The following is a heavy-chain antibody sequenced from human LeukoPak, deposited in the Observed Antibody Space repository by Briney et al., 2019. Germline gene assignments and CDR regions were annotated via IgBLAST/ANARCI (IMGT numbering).Heavy chain of an antibody. Sequence: GGSLRLSCAASGFTFSSYWMSWVRQAPGKGLEWVANIKQDGSEKYYVDSVKGRFTISRDNSKNTLYLQMNSLRAEDTAVYYCAKAGYYYDSSGYYWGQGTLVTVSS. J-gene: IGHJ4*02. V-gene: IGHV3-7*03. CDR2: IKQDGSEK. CDR3: AKAGYYYDSSGYY. D-gene: IGHD3-22*01. CDR1: GFTFSSYW.